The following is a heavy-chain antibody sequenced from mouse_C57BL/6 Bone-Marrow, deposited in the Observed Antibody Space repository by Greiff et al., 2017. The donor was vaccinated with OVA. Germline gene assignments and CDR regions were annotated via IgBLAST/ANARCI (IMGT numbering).Heavy chain of an antibody. CDR1: GFTFSDYY. D-gene: IGHD1-1*01. J-gene: IGHJ1*03. CDR3: ARQRYRGYFDV. V-gene: IGHV5-12*01. CDR2: ISNGGGST. Sequence: EVQLVESGGGLVQPGGSLTLSCAASGFTFSDYYMYWVRQTPEKRLEWVAYISNGGGSTYYPDTVKGRFTISRDNAKNTLYLQMSRLKSEDTAMYYCARQRYRGYFDVWGTGTTVTVSS.